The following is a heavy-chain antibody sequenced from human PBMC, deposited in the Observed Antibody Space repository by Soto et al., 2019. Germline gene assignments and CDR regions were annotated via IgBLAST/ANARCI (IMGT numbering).Heavy chain of an antibody. J-gene: IGHJ6*02. CDR2: ISSSSSTI. V-gene: IGHV3-48*01. CDR1: GFTFSSYS. CDR3: ARDLFQLPPPYYYYYGMDV. Sequence: PGGSLRLSCAASGFTFSSYSMNWVRQAPGKGLEWVSYISSSSSTIYYADSVKGRFTISRDNAKNSLYLQMNSLRAEDTAVYYCARDLFQLPPPYYYYYGMDVWGQGTTVTVSS. D-gene: IGHD2-2*01.